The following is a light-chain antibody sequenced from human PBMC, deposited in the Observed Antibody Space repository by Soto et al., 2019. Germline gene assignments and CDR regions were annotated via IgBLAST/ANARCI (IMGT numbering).Light chain of an antibody. CDR1: QSISSW. V-gene: IGKV1-5*03. CDR3: QQYNSYPST. Sequence: DIQMTQSPSTLSASVGDTVTITCRASQSISSWLAWYQQKPWKAPKLLIYKASSLESGVPSRFSGSGSGTEFTLTISSLQPDDFATYYCQQYNSYPSTFGEGTKLVIK. CDR2: KAS. J-gene: IGKJ2*01.